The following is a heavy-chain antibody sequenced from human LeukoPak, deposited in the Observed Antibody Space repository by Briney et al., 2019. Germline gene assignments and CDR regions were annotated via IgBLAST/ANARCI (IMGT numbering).Heavy chain of an antibody. Sequence: ASVKVSCKASGYTFSDYYMHWVRQAPGQGLEWMGRINPNSGRTNYAQKFKGRDTMTRDTSISTAYMDLSRLRADDTAVYYCARGVLEEIEYGSHDAFDIWGQGTKVSVSS. V-gene: IGHV1-2*06. J-gene: IGHJ3*02. D-gene: IGHD6-6*01. CDR3: ARGVLEEIEYGSHDAFDI. CDR1: GYTFSDYY. CDR2: INPNSGRT.